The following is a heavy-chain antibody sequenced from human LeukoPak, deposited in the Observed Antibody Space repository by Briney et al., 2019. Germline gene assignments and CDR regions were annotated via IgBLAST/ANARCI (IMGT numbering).Heavy chain of an antibody. CDR3: ARRGHGNSSSWYRGWARGQDWFDP. D-gene: IGHD6-13*01. V-gene: IGHV4-39*01. J-gene: IGHJ5*02. CDR2: IYYSGST. Sequence: PSETLSLTCTVSGGSLSSSSYYWGWIRQPPGKGLEWIGSIYYSGSTYYNPSLKSRVTISVDTSKNQFSLKLSSVTAADTAVYYCARRGHGNSSSWYRGWARGQDWFDPWGQGTLVTVSS. CDR1: GGSLSSSSYY.